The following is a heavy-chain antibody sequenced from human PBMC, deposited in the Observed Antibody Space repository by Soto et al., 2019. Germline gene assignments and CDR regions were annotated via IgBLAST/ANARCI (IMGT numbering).Heavy chain of an antibody. V-gene: IGHV1-69*19. CDR3: ARVLYYGSRSYFPYGMYV. Sequence: QVQLVQSGAEVKKPGSSVKVSCKTSGVSFNNNGIGWVRQAPGHGLEWMGGVSPPFRTSNYARKFQGRISITADASTCTVNMELSSLTSEDTAQYYCARVLYYGSRSYFPYGMYVRGQGTTVTVSS. D-gene: IGHD3-10*01. J-gene: IGHJ6*02. CDR1: GVSFNNNG. CDR2: VSPPFRTS.